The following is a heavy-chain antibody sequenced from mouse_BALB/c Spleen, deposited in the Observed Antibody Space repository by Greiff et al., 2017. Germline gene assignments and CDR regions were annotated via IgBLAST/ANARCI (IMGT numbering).Heavy chain of an antibody. J-gene: IGHJ1*01. D-gene: IGHD1-1*01. CDR1: GYTFTSYY. CDR2: INPSNGGT. Sequence: QVQLQQPGAELVKPGASVKLSCKASGYTFTSYYMYWVKQRPGQGLEWIGGINPSNGGTNFNEKFKSKATLTVDKSSSTAYMQLSSLTSEDSAVYYCTKGTVVDWYFDVWGAGTTVTVSS. V-gene: IGHV1S81*02. CDR3: TKGTVVDWYFDV.